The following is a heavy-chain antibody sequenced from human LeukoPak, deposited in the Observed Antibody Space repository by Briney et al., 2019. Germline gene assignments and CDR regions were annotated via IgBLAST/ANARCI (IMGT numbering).Heavy chain of an antibody. D-gene: IGHD3-10*01. J-gene: IGHJ4*02. CDR2: IRYYGRNK. Sequence: PGGSLRLSCAASGFTFSSYGMHWVRQAPGKGLEGVAFIRYYGRNKYYTDVLKGRFTISRHNSKNTLYLQMNLLDAEDRGVYYCAKEKGGALLWFGELLYRGDYWGQGTLVTVSS. CDR3: AKEKGGALLWFGELLYRGDY. V-gene: IGHV3-30*02. CDR1: GFTFSSYG.